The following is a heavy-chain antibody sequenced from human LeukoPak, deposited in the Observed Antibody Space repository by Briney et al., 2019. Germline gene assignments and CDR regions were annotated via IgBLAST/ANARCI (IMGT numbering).Heavy chain of an antibody. CDR2: ISSSSSYI. Sequence: GGSLRLSCAASGFTFSSYSMNWVRQAPGKGLEWVSSISSSSSYIYYADSVKGRFTISRDNAKNSLYLQMNSLRAEDTAVYYCARDAAYGPPRGYWGQGTLVTVSS. V-gene: IGHV3-21*01. CDR3: ARDAAYGPPRGY. D-gene: IGHD3-10*01. CDR1: GFTFSSYS. J-gene: IGHJ4*02.